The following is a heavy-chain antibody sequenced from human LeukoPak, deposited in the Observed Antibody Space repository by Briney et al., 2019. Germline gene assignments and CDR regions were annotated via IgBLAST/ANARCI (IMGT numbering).Heavy chain of an antibody. Sequence: GSLRLSCAASGFTFSDYYMSWIRQSPGKGLEWIASIYYNGKTYYNPSLRSRITASVDTSKSQFSLRLSSVTAADTALYYCAREPRGLVSTGSDAFDIWGQGTMVTVSS. V-gene: IGHV4-38-2*02. D-gene: IGHD6-13*01. CDR3: AREPRGLVSTGSDAFDI. CDR1: GFTFSDYY. CDR2: IYYNGKT. J-gene: IGHJ3*02.